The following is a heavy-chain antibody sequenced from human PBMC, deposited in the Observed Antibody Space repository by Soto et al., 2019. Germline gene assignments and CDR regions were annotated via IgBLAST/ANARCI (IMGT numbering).Heavy chain of an antibody. V-gene: IGHV3-30*18. D-gene: IGHD6-19*01. CDR1: GFTFSSYG. CDR3: AKEPPYSSGWYDLSDY. J-gene: IGHJ4*02. Sequence: QVQLVESGGGVVQPGRSLRLSCAASGFTFSSYGMHWVRQAPGKGLEWVAVISYDGSNKYYADSVKGRFTISRDNSKNTRYLQMNSLRAEDTAVYYCAKEPPYSSGWYDLSDYWGQGTLVTVSS. CDR2: ISYDGSNK.